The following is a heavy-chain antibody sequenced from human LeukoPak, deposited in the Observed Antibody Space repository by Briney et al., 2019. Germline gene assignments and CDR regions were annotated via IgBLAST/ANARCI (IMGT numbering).Heavy chain of an antibody. CDR3: ARDLEDTAMAPYYYYGMDV. CDR2: ISAYNGNT. D-gene: IGHD5-18*01. Sequence: ASVKVSCKASGYTSTSYGISWVRQAPGQGLEWMGWISAYNGNTNYAQKLQGRVTMTTDTSTSTAYMELRSLRSDDTAVYYCARDLEDTAMAPYYYYGMDVWGQGTTVTVSS. V-gene: IGHV1-18*01. CDR1: GYTSTSYG. J-gene: IGHJ6*02.